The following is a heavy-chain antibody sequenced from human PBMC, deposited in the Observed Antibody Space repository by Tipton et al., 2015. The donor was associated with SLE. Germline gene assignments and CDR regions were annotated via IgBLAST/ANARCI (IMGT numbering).Heavy chain of an antibody. Sequence: TLSLTCTVSGGSISSYYWSWIRQPPGKGLEWIGYIYYSGSTNYKPSLKSRVTISVDTSKNQFSLKLSSVTAADTAVYYCARGRITMIRGVTSDAFGIWGQGTMVTVSS. CDR2: IYYSGST. CDR1: GGSISSYY. CDR3: ARGRITMIRGVTSDAFGI. J-gene: IGHJ3*02. D-gene: IGHD3-10*01. V-gene: IGHV4-59*01.